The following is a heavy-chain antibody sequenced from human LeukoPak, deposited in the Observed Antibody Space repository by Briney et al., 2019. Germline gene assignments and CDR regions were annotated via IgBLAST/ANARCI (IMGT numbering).Heavy chain of an antibody. CDR3: ARVGLVDVEMATMFDWYFDY. D-gene: IGHD5-24*01. J-gene: IGHJ4*02. V-gene: IGHV3-21*01. CDR1: GFTFSSYS. Sequence: GGSLRLSCAASGFTFSSYSMNWVRQAPGKGLEWVSSISSSSSYIYYADSVKGRFTISRDNAKNSLYLQMNSLRAEDTAVYYCARVGLVDVEMATMFDWYFDYWGQGTLVTVSS. CDR2: ISSSSSYI.